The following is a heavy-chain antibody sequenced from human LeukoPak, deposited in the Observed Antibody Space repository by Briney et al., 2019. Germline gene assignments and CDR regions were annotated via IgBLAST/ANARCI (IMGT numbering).Heavy chain of an antibody. Sequence: PGGSLRLSCSASGFTFSSYAMHWVRQGPGKGLEYVSAISSNGGSTYYADSVKGRFTISRDNSKNTLYLQMSSLRAEDTAVYYCVERDGYTFDYWGQGTLVTVSS. CDR3: VERDGYTFDY. V-gene: IGHV3-64D*06. D-gene: IGHD5-24*01. CDR2: ISSNGGST. J-gene: IGHJ4*02. CDR1: GFTFSSYA.